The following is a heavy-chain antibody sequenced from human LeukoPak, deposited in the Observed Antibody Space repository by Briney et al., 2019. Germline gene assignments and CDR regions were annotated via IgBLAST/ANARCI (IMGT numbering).Heavy chain of an antibody. CDR3: ARDRGIYDSSGYYFDY. Sequence: ASVKVSCKASGYTFTGYYMHWVRQAPGQGLEWMGWINPNSGGTNYAQKFQGRVTMTRGTSISTAYMELSRLRSDDTAVYYCARDRGIYDSSGYYFDYWGQGTLVTVSS. CDR1: GYTFTGYY. J-gene: IGHJ4*02. D-gene: IGHD3-22*01. CDR2: INPNSGGT. V-gene: IGHV1-2*02.